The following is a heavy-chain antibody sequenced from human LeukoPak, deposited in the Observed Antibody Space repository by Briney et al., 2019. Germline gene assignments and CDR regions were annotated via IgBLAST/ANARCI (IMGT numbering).Heavy chain of an antibody. CDR3: ARQDRRDIYSSGYYYFDY. J-gene: IGHJ4*02. CDR1: GGSISSSSYW. Sequence: MASETLSLTCTVSGGSISSSSYWWGWIRLPPGKGLEWIGSIYYSGSTYYNPSLKSRVTISVDTSKNQFSLKLTSVTAADTAVYYCARQDRRDIYSSGYYYFDYWGQGALVTVSS. CDR2: IYYSGST. D-gene: IGHD3-22*01. V-gene: IGHV4-39*07.